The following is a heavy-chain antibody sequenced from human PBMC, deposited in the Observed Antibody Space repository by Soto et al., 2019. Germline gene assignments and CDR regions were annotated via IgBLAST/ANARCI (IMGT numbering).Heavy chain of an antibody. Sequence: ASVKVSCKASGYTFTSYAMHWVRQAPGQRLEWMGWINAGNGNTKYSQKFQGRVTITRDTSASTAYMELSSLRSEDTAVYYCASGFCSGGSCYSGAFDIWGQGTMVTVSS. CDR3: ASGFCSGGSCYSGAFDI. CDR2: INAGNGNT. J-gene: IGHJ3*02. D-gene: IGHD2-15*01. V-gene: IGHV1-3*01. CDR1: GYTFTSYA.